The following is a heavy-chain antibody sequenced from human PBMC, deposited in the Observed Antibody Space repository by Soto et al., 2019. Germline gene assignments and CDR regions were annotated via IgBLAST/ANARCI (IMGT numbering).Heavy chain of an antibody. CDR2: ISSSSSYI. D-gene: IGHD3-16*01. CDR1: GFTFSSYS. V-gene: IGHV3-21*01. Sequence: EVQLVESGGGQVKPGGSLRLSCAASGFTFSSYSMNWVRQAPGKGLEWVSSISSSSSYIYYADSVKGRFTISRDNAKNSLYLQMNSLRAEDTAVYYCARDYDYVWGRGDYWGQGTLVTVSS. J-gene: IGHJ4*02. CDR3: ARDYDYVWGRGDY.